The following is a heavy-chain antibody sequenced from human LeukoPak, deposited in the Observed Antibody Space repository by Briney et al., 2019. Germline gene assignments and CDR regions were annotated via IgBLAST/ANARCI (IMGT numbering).Heavy chain of an antibody. CDR1: GGSISSYY. V-gene: IGHV4-59*08. CDR2: IYYSGST. Sequence: PSETLSLTCTVSGGSISSYYWSWIRQPPGKGLEWIGDIYYSGSTNYNPSLKSRVTISVDTSKNQFSLKLSSVTAADTAVYYCARQGSGQLLWFGEGFDYWGQGTLVSVSS. CDR3: ARQGSGQLLWFGEGFDY. D-gene: IGHD3-10*01. J-gene: IGHJ4*02.